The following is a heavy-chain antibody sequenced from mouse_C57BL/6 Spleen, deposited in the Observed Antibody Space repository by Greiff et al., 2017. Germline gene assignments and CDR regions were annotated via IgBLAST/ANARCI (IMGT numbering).Heavy chain of an antibody. CDR2: INPNNGGT. Sequence: EVKLVESGPELVKPGASVKMSCKASGYTFTDYNMHWVKQSHGKSLEWIGYINPNNGGTSYNQKFKGKATLTVNKSSSTAYMELRSLTSEDSAVYYCARGSWDLYYFDYWGQGTTPTVSS. CDR3: ARGSWDLYYFDY. J-gene: IGHJ2*01. CDR1: GYTFTDYN. V-gene: IGHV1-22*01. D-gene: IGHD4-1*01.